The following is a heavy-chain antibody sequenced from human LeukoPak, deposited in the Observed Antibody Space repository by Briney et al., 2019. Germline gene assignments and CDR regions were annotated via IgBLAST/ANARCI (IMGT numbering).Heavy chain of an antibody. CDR3: AREGSSGWYPYYYYYGMDV. V-gene: IGHV3-30-3*01. Sequence: PGGSLRLSCAASGFTFSSYAMHWVRQAPGKGLEWVAVISYDGSNKYYADSVKGRFTISRDNSKNTLYLQMNSLRAEDTAVYYCAREGSSGWYPYYYYYGMDVWGQGTTVTVSS. CDR2: ISYDGSNK. CDR1: GFTFSSYA. D-gene: IGHD6-19*01. J-gene: IGHJ6*02.